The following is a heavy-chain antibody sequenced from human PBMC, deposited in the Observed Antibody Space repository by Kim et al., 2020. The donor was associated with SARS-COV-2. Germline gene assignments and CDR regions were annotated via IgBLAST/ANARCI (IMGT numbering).Heavy chain of an antibody. CDR2: INHSGST. CDR1: GGSFSGYY. Sequence: SETLSLTCAVYGGSFSGYYWSWIRQPPGKGLEWIGEINHSGSTNYNPSLKSRVTISVDTSKNQFSLKLSSVTAADTAVYYCASLDSDKDYWGQGTLVTVSS. CDR3: ASLDSDKDY. D-gene: IGHD3-3*01. V-gene: IGHV4-34*01. J-gene: IGHJ4*02.